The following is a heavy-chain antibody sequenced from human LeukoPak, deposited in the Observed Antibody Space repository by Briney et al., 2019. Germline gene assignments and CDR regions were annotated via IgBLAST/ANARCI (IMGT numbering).Heavy chain of an antibody. V-gene: IGHV4-4*02. D-gene: IGHD3-10*01. J-gene: IGHJ4*02. CDR1: GGSISSSNW. CDR2: IYHSGST. Sequence: SETLSLICAVSGGSISSSNWWSWVRQPPGKGLEWIGEIYHSGSTNYNPSLKSRVTISVDTSKNQFSLKLSSVTAADTAVYYCAAGTMVRGVTRPFDYWGQGTLVTVSS. CDR3: AAGTMVRGVTRPFDY.